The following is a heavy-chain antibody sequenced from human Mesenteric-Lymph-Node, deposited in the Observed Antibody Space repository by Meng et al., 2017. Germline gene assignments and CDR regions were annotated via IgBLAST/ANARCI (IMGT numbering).Heavy chain of an antibody. V-gene: IGHV3-66*01. Sequence: EVQLVESGGGLVQPGGSVRLSCAASGFTVSSNYMTWVRQAPGKGLEWVSVIYSDDNTYYADSVRGRFTISRDKSKNTLFLQMNSLRVEDTAMYYCARDSTGNTADYWGQGTLVTVSS. D-gene: IGHD1-7*01. CDR2: IYSDDNT. CDR3: ARDSTGNTADY. CDR1: GFTVSSNY. J-gene: IGHJ4*02.